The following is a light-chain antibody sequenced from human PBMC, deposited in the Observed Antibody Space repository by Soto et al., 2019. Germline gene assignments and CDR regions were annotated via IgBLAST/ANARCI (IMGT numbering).Light chain of an antibody. CDR3: QQRSDWPLT. J-gene: IGKJ4*01. Sequence: EIVLTQSPATLSLSPGEIATLSCRASQSVRGYLAWYQQKLGQAPRLLISDAYNRAAGVPARFSGSGSGADFTLTISSLEPEDFAVYYCQQRSDWPLTFGGGTKVEI. CDR2: DAY. V-gene: IGKV3-11*01. CDR1: QSVRGY.